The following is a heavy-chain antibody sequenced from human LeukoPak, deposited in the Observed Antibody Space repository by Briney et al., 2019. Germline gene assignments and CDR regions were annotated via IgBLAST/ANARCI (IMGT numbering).Heavy chain of an antibody. CDR1: GGSISSYY. D-gene: IGHD3-22*01. J-gene: IGHJ3*02. V-gene: IGHV4-4*07. CDR2: IYTSGST. CDR3: ATDYYDSSGYTKNAFDI. Sequence: PSETLSLTCTVSGGSISSYYWSWIRQPAGKGLEWIGRIYTSGSTNYNPSLKSRVTISVDTSKNQFSLKLSSVTAADTAVYYCATDYYDSSGYTKNAFDIWGQGTMVTVSS.